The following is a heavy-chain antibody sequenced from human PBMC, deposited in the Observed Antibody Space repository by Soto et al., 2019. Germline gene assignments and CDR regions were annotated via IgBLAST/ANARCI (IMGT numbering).Heavy chain of an antibody. CDR3: AREVGWEWLFKNYGMDV. D-gene: IGHD3-3*01. Sequence: SETLSLTCAVYGGSFSGYYWSWIRQPPGKGLEWIGEINHSGSTNYNPSLKSRVTISVDTSKNQFSLKLSSVTAADTAVYYCAREVGWEWLFKNYGMDVWGQGTTVTVSS. CDR1: GGSFSGYY. J-gene: IGHJ6*02. V-gene: IGHV4-34*01. CDR2: INHSGST.